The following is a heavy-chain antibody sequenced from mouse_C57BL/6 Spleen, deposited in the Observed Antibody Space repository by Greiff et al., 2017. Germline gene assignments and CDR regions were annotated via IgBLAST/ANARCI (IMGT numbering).Heavy chain of an antibody. CDR1: GYAFSSYW. Sequence: VKLQQSGAELVKPGASVKISCKASGYAFSSYWMNWVKQRPGKGLEWIGQIYPGDGDTNYNGKFKGKATLTADKSSSTAYMQLSSLTSEDSAVYFCARKGVITTVPFDYWGQGTTLTVSS. J-gene: IGHJ2*01. CDR2: IYPGDGDT. D-gene: IGHD1-1*01. CDR3: ARKGVITTVPFDY. V-gene: IGHV1-80*01.